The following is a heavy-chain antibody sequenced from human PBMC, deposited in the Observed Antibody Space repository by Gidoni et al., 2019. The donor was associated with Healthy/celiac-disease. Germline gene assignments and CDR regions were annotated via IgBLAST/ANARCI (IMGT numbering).Heavy chain of an antibody. CDR3: ARAVVGADHDAFDI. CDR2: IWYDGSNK. D-gene: IGHD1-26*01. J-gene: IGHJ3*02. V-gene: IGHV3-33*01. Sequence: QVQLVESGGGVVQPGRALRLSCAASGLTFSSYGMHWVRQAPGKGLEWVAVIWYDGSNKYYADSVKGRFTISRDNSKNTLYLQMNSLRAEDTAVYYCARAVVGADHDAFDIWGQGTMVTVSS. CDR1: GLTFSSYG.